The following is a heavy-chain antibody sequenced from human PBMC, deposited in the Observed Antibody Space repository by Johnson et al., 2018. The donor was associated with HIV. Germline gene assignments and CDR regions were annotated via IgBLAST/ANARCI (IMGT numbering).Heavy chain of an antibody. Sequence: VESGGGLVQPGRSLRLSCAASGFTFDDYAMHWVRQAPGKGLEWVSGISWNSGSIGYADSVKGRFTISRDNAKNSLYLQMNSLRAEDTALYYCAKGVSYSGSYYSFDIWGQGTMVTVSS. CDR2: ISWNSGSI. J-gene: IGHJ3*02. V-gene: IGHV3-9*01. CDR1: GFTFDDYA. CDR3: AKGVSYSGSYYSFDI. D-gene: IGHD1-26*01.